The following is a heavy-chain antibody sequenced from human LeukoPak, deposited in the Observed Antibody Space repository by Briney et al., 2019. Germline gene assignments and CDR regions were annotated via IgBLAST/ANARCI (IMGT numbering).Heavy chain of an antibody. V-gene: IGHV1-46*01. CDR2: INPSGGNT. J-gene: IGHJ3*02. D-gene: IGHD3-22*01. Sequence: ASVKVSCKASGYTFTRYYMHWVRQATGQGLEWMGIINPSGGNTNYAQKFQGRVTMTRDMSTSTVYMELSSLRSEDTAVYYCARERSSGYNDAFDIWGQGTMVTVSS. CDR3: ARERSSGYNDAFDI. CDR1: GYTFTRYY.